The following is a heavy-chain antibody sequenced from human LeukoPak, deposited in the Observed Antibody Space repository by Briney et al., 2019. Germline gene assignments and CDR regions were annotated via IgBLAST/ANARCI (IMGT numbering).Heavy chain of an antibody. CDR3: ARGSGYVVVTAIPAFDI. Sequence: GASVKVSRKASGYTFTSYDINWVRQATGQGLEWMGWMNPNSGNTGYAQKFQGRVTMTRNTSISTAYMELSSLRSEDTAVYYCARGSGYVVVTAIPAFDIWGQGTMVTVSS. CDR1: GYTFTSYD. CDR2: MNPNSGNT. D-gene: IGHD2-21*02. J-gene: IGHJ3*02. V-gene: IGHV1-8*01.